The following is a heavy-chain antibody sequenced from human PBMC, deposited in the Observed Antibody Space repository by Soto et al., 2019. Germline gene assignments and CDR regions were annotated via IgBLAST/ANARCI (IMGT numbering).Heavy chain of an antibody. CDR3: AKDLLEIARMGHDAFDI. J-gene: IGHJ3*02. CDR1: GFTFSSYA. V-gene: IGHV3-23*01. CDR2: ISGSGGST. Sequence: VQLLDSGGGLVQPGGSLRLSCAASGFTFSSYAMSWVPQAPGQELEWVSAISGSGGSTYSADSLKGRFTISRDNSKNTLYLQMNSLGVEDTADYYCAKDLLEIARMGHDAFDIWCQGTMVTVTS. D-gene: IGHD2-21*01.